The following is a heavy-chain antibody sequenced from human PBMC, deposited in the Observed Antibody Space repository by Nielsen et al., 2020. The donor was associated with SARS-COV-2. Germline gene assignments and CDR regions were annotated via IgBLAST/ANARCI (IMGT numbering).Heavy chain of an antibody. CDR3: ARLRCGGSCHSDRRFGKRWFDP. CDR1: GYSFTSYW. J-gene: IGHJ5*02. D-gene: IGHD2-15*01. CDR2: IYPGDSDT. Sequence: GESLKISCKGSGYSFTSYWIGWVRQMPGKGLEWMGIIYPGDSDTRYSPSFQGQVTISADKSISTAYLQWSSLKASDTAMYYCARLRCGGSCHSDRRFGKRWFDPWGQGTLVTVSS. V-gene: IGHV5-51*01.